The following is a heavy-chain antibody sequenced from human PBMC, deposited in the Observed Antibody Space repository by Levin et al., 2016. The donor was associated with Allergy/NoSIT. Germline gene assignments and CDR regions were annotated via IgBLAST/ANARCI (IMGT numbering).Heavy chain of an antibody. V-gene: IGHV3-15*01. CDR3: AEYNPHDAFAQ. CDR1: GFSFSNAW. D-gene: IGHD1-1*01. J-gene: IGHJ3*01. CDR2: IKSKTDGGTA. Sequence: GGSLRLSCAGSGFSFSNAWLSWVRQAPGRGLEWVGRIKSKTDGGTADYAAPVKGRFTISRDDSQNRLYLQTNSLIPEDTAVYYCAEYNPHDAFAQWGQGTMVTVSS.